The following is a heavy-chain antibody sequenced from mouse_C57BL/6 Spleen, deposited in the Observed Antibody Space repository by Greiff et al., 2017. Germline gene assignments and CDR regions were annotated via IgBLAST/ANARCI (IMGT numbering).Heavy chain of an antibody. D-gene: IGHD1-1*01. V-gene: IGHV1-69*01. CDR2: IDPSDSYT. CDR1: GYTFTSYW. Sequence: QVQLQQPGAELVMPGASVKLSCKASGYTFTSYWMHWVKQRPGQGLEWIGEIDPSDSYTNYNQKFKGKSTLTADKSSSTAYMQLSSLTSEDSAVYYCARSPVVAPVDYWGQGTTLTVSS. CDR3: ARSPVVAPVDY. J-gene: IGHJ2*01.